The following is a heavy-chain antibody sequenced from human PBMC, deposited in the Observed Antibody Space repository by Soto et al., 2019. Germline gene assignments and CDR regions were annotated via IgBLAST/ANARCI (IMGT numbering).Heavy chain of an antibody. CDR2: IYYSGST. CDR1: GGSISSGGYY. Sequence: QVQLQESGPGLVKPSQTLSLTCTVSGGSISSGGYYWSWIRQHPGKGLELIGYIYYSGSTYYNPSLKSRVTISVDTSKHQFSLKLSSVTAADTAVYYCARFWRGPAAIYYYYGMDVWGQGTTVTVSS. J-gene: IGHJ6*02. V-gene: IGHV4-31*03. D-gene: IGHD2-2*01. CDR3: ARFWRGPAAIYYYYGMDV.